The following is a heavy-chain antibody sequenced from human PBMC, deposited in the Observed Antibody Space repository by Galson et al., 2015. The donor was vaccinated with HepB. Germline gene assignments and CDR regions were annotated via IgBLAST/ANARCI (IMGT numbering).Heavy chain of an antibody. J-gene: IGHJ5*02. D-gene: IGHD2-15*01. V-gene: IGHV1-69*06. CDR3: ARIVVVAAKGGFDP. CDR1: GGTFSSYA. CDR2: IIPIFGTA. Sequence: SVKVSCKASGGTFSSYAISWVRQAPGQGLEWMGGIIPIFGTANYAQKFQGRVTITADKSTSTAYMELSSLRSEDTAVYYCARIVVVAAKGGFDPWGQGTLVTVSS.